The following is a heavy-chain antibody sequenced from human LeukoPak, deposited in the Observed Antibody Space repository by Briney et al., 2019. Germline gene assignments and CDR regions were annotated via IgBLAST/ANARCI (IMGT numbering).Heavy chain of an antibody. CDR3: AKWRSSSWYPDYFDY. D-gene: IGHD6-13*01. Sequence: PGGSLRLSCAASGFTFSSYAMSWVRHAPGKGLEWVSAISGSGGSTYYADSVKGRFTISRDNSKNTLYLQMNSLRAEDTAVYYCAKWRSSSWYPDYFDYWGQGTLVTVSS. V-gene: IGHV3-23*01. CDR1: GFTFSSYA. J-gene: IGHJ4*02. CDR2: ISGSGGST.